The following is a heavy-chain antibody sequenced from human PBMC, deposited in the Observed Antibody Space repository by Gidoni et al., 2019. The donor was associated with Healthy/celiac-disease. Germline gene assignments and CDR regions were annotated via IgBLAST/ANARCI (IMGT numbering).Heavy chain of an antibody. V-gene: IGHV3-23*01. Sequence: EVQLLESGGGLVQPGGSLRLSCPAPGSTFSSYDMRWVRQAPGKGLEWVSGISGSGGSTYYADSVKGRFTISRDNSKNTLYLQMNSLRAEDTAVYYCAKDGGYCSGGSCYPPGAFDIWGQGTMVTVSS. D-gene: IGHD2-15*01. CDR2: ISGSGGST. CDR3: AKDGGYCSGGSCYPPGAFDI. J-gene: IGHJ3*02. CDR1: GSTFSSYD.